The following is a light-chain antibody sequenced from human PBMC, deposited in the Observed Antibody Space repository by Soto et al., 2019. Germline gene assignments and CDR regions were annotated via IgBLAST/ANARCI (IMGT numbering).Light chain of an antibody. J-gene: IGLJ2*01. CDR1: SSDVGSYNL. Sequence: QSVLTQPASVSGSPGQSITISCTGTSSDVGSYNLVSWYQQHPGKAPKLMIYEGSKRPSGVSNRFSGSKSGNTASLTISGLQAEDDADYYCCSYAGSSTFLVVFGGGTKLTVL. CDR3: CSYAGSSTFLVV. CDR2: EGS. V-gene: IGLV2-23*01.